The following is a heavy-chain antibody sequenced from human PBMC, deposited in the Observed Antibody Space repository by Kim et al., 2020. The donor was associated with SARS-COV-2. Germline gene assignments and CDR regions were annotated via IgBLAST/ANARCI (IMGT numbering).Heavy chain of an antibody. CDR1: GYTFTSYA. D-gene: IGHD1-26*01. V-gene: IGHV7-4-1*02. J-gene: IGHJ6*02. CDR3: AGSAWGLGYYYYGMDV. Sequence: ASVKVSCKASGYTFTSYAMNWVRQAPGQGLEWMGWINTNTGNPTYAQGFTGRFVFSLDTSVSTAYLQISSLKAEDTAVYYCAGSAWGLGYYYYGMDVWGQGTTVTVSS. CDR2: INTNTGNP.